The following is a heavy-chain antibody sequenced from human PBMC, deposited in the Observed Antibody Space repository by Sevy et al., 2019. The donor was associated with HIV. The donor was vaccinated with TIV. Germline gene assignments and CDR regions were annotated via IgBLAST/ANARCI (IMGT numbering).Heavy chain of an antibody. CDR3: ARASTVTLAEYFQH. CDR2: ISSSGSTI. CDR1: GFTFSDYY. J-gene: IGHJ1*01. Sequence: GGSLRLSCAASGFTFSDYYMSWIRQAPGKGLEWVSYISSSGSTIYYADSVKGGFTISRDNAKNSLYLQMNSLRAEDTAVYYCARASTVTLAEYFQHWGQGTLVTVSS. D-gene: IGHD4-17*01. V-gene: IGHV3-11*01.